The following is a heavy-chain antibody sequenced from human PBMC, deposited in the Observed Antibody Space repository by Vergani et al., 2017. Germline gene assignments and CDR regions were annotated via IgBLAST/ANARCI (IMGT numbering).Heavy chain of an antibody. D-gene: IGHD3-16*01. CDR3: ASLGNYYYYYMDV. V-gene: IGHV4-34*01. CDR2: INHSGST. Sequence: QVQLQQWGAGLLKPSETLSLTCAVYGGSFSGYYWSWIRQPPGKGLEWIGEINHSGSTNYNPSLKSRVTISVDTSKNQFSLKLSSVTAADTAVYYCASLGNYYYYYMDVWGKGTTVTVSS. J-gene: IGHJ6*03. CDR1: GGSFSGYY.